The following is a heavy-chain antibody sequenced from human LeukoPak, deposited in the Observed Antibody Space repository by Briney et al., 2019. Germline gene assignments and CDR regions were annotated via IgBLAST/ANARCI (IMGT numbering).Heavy chain of an antibody. V-gene: IGHV3-74*01. CDR1: GFTLSTYS. CDR2: INSDGSST. CDR3: ARDDAYCGGDCPKFDY. Sequence: GGSLRLSCVVSGFTLSTYSINWVRQAPGKGLVWVSRINSDGSSTSYADAVKGRFTISRDNAKNTLYLQMNSLRAEDTAVYYCARDDAYCGGDCPKFDYWGQGTLVTVSS. D-gene: IGHD2-21*02. J-gene: IGHJ4*02.